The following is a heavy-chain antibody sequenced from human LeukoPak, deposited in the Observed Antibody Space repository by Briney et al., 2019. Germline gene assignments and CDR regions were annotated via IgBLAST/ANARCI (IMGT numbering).Heavy chain of an antibody. D-gene: IGHD6-13*01. CDR3: ARGMQQLYHFDS. Sequence: SETRSLTCAVVGASFSTSCSSWFRQPPGKGLEWIGYIYYSGSTNYNPSLKSRVTISVDTSKNQFSPKLSSVTAADTAVYYCARGMQQLYHFDSWGRGTLVTVSS. V-gene: IGHV4-59*01. CDR1: GASFSTSC. CDR2: IYYSGST. J-gene: IGHJ4*02.